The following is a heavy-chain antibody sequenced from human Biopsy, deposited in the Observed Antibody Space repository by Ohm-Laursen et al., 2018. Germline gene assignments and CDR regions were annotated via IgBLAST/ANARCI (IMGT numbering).Heavy chain of an antibody. CDR3: AKGGYCTTSSCYMDLDY. D-gene: IGHD2-2*02. V-gene: IGHV3-23*01. CDR1: GFTFDDHA. CDR2: ISGSGGNT. Sequence: SLRLSCSASGFTFDDHAMNWVRQAPGKGLEWVSTISGSGGNTYYADSVRGRFTVSRDGSKSTLYLQMSSLSAEDTAFYYCAKGGYCTTSSCYMDLDYWGQGTLVTVSS. J-gene: IGHJ4*02.